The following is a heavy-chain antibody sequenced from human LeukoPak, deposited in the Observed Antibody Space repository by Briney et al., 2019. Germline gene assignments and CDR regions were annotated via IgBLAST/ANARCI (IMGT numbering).Heavy chain of an antibody. Sequence: GGSLRLSCAASGFTFSSYGMHWVRQAPGKGLEWVAFIRYDGSNKYYADSVKGRFTISRDNSKNTLYLQMNSLRAEDTAVYYCARGGYASFDYWGQGTLVTVSS. J-gene: IGHJ4*02. D-gene: IGHD5-18*01. CDR3: ARGGYASFDY. CDR2: IRYDGSNK. V-gene: IGHV3-30*02. CDR1: GFTFSSYG.